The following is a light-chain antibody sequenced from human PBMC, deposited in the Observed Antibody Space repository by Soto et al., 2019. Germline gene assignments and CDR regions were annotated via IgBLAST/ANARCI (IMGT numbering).Light chain of an antibody. CDR3: SSYTSSTTLV. J-gene: IGLJ3*02. V-gene: IGLV2-14*01. CDR2: EVT. Sequence: QSALTQPASVSGSPGQSITISCTGTSSDVGGYNHVSWYQIHPGKAPKLIIYEVTSRPSGVSYRFSGSKSGNSASLTISGLQAEDEADYYCSSYTSSTTLVIGGGTKLTVL. CDR1: SSDVGGYNH.